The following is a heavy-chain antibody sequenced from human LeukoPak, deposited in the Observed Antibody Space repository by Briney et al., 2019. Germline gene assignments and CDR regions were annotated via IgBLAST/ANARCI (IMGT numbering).Heavy chain of an antibody. CDR2: IKQEGSEI. V-gene: IGHV3-7*01. J-gene: IGHJ4*02. Sequence: GGSLRLSCAASGLTFSNYWMTWVRQAPGKGLEWVANIKQEGSEIYYVDSVKGRFTISRDDAKNSLYLQMNSLRAEDTAVYYCARDRTWFHYWGQGTLVIVSS. CDR1: GLTFSNYW. CDR3: ARDRTWFHY. D-gene: IGHD3-22*01.